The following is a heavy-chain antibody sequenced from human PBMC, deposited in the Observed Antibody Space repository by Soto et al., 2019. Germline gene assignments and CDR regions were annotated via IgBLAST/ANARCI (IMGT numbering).Heavy chain of an antibody. D-gene: IGHD2-15*01. CDR3: TTAHPANYYFDY. V-gene: IGHV3-15*01. CDR1: GFTFSNAW. J-gene: IGHJ4*02. Sequence: GGSLRLSCAASGFTFSNAWMSWVRQAPGKGLEWVGRIKSKTDGGTTDYAAPVKGRFTISRDDSKNTLYLQMNSLKTEDTAVYYCTTAHPANYYFDYWGQGTLVTVSS. CDR2: IKSKTDGGTT.